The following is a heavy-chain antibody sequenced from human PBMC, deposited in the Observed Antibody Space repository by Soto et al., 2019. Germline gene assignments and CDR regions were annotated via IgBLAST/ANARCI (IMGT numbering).Heavy chain of an antibody. CDR3: AHRRGYYYDSTGFSHFNY. CDR2: IFWYDEK. Sequence: QITLKESGPTLVKPTQTLTLTCDFSGFSLNSRGVGVGWFRQPPRKALEWLALIFWYDEKQYTPFLNSRAIITKDTSKNQVVLTLTNVDPADTATYYCAHRRGYYYDSTGFSHFNYWGQGLLVTVSS. J-gene: IGHJ4*02. D-gene: IGHD3-22*01. CDR1: GFSLNSRGVG. V-gene: IGHV2-5*01.